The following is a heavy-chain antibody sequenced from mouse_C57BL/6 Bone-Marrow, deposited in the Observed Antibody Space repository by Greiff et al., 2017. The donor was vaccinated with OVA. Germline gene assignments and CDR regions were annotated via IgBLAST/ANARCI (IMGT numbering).Heavy chain of an antibody. Sequence: EVKLVESGGDLVKPGGSLKLSCAASGFTFSSYGMSWVRQTPDKRLEWVATISSGGSYTYYPDSVKGRFTISRDNAKNTLYLQMSSLKSEDTAMYYCARHLPYYYGSSYPSYWYFDVWGTGTTVTVSS. D-gene: IGHD1-1*01. V-gene: IGHV5-6*02. J-gene: IGHJ1*03. CDR1: GFTFSSYG. CDR2: ISSGGSYT. CDR3: ARHLPYYYGSSYPSYWYFDV.